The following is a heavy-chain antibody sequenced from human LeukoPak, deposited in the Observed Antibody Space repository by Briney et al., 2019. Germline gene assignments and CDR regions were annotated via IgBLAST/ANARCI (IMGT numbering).Heavy chain of an antibody. J-gene: IGHJ3*02. V-gene: IGHV1-18*01. CDR1: GYTFTSYG. CDR3: ARSLWELTAFDI. D-gene: IGHD1-26*01. Sequence: ASVKVSCKASGYTFTSYGISWVRQAPGQGLERMGWISAYNGNTNYAQKLQGRVTMTTDTSTSTAYMELRSLRSDDTAVYYCARSLWELTAFDIWGQGTMVTVSA. CDR2: ISAYNGNT.